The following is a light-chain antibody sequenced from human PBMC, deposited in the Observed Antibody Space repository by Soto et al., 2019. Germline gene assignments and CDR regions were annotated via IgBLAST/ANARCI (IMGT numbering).Light chain of an antibody. CDR3: QQYGSSPPGIT. CDR1: QSVSSNY. CDR2: GAS. J-gene: IGKJ3*01. Sequence: EIVLTQSPGTLSLSPGERGTLSCRASQSVSSNYLAWYQQRPGQALRLLIFGASSRATGVPDRFSGSGSGTDFTLTISRLEPEDFAVYYCQQYGSSPPGITFGPGTKVDMK. V-gene: IGKV3-20*01.